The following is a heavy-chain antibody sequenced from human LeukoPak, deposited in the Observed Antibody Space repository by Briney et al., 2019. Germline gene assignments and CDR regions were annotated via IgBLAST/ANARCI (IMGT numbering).Heavy chain of an antibody. CDR1: GFTFSSYG. CDR3: ARSDGYCAGGSCSPDY. J-gene: IGHJ4*02. V-gene: IGHV3-30*03. Sequence: GGSLRLSCAASGFTFSSYGMHWVRQAPGKGLEWVAVISYDGSNKYYADSVTGRFTISRDNSKNTVYLQMSSLSAEDTALYYCARSDGYCAGGSCSPDYWGQGTLVTVSS. CDR2: ISYDGSNK. D-gene: IGHD2-8*02.